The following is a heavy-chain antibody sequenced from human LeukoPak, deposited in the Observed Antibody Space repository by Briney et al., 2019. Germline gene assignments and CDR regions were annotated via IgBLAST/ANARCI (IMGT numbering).Heavy chain of an antibody. CDR2: IGSSGSPI. CDR3: ARVPLKVVGAVDY. V-gene: IGHV3-48*04. CDR1: GFSFSTYG. J-gene: IGHJ4*02. Sequence: PGGSLRLSCAASGFSFSTYGMNWVRQAPGKGLEWVSYIGSSGSPIYYADSVKGRFTISRDTAKNSLYLQMNSLRVEDTAVYYCARVPLKVVGAVDYWGQGILVTVSS. D-gene: IGHD2-15*01.